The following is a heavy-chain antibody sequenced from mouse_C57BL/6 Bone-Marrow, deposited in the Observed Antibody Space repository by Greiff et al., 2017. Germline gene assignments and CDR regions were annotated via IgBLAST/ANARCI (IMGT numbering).Heavy chain of an antibody. CDR3: RRGLLLLYYFDY. V-gene: IGHV1-83*01. D-gene: IGHD1-1*01. Sequence: VQLKQSGPELVKPGASVKMSCKASGYTFTDYYMHWVKQKPGKGLEWIGEIYPGSGNTYYNEKFKGKATLTADTSSSTAYMQLSSLTSEDSAVYFCARRGLLLLYYFDYWGQGTTLTVSS. J-gene: IGHJ2*01. CDR2: YPGSGNTY. CDR1: YTFTDYYM.